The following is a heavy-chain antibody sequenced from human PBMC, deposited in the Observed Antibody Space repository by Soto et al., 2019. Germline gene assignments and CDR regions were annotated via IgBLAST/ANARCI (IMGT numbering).Heavy chain of an antibody. D-gene: IGHD6-19*01. CDR3: ARDRRYSSGWPNDY. CDR2: ISAYNGNT. V-gene: IGHV1-18*01. J-gene: IGHJ4*01. CDR1: GYTFTSYG. Sequence: VKVSCKASGYTFTSYGISWLRQAPGQGLEWMGWISAYNGNTNYAQKLQGRVTMTTDTSTSTAYMELRSLRSDDTAVYYCARDRRYSSGWPNDYWGQGTLVTVSS.